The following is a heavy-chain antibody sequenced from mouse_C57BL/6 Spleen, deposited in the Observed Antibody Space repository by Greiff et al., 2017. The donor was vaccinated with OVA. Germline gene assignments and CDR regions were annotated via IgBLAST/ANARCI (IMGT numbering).Heavy chain of an antibody. J-gene: IGHJ3*01. D-gene: IGHD2-4*01. Sequence: EVQLQQSGPELVKPGASVKISCTASGYSFPDYNMNWVKQSNGKSLEWIGVINPNYGTTSYNQKFKGKATLTVDQSSSTAYMQLNSLTSEDSAVYYCARESYDYDDGAWFAYWGQGTLVTVSA. CDR3: ARESYDYDDGAWFAY. CDR2: INPNYGTT. V-gene: IGHV1-39*01. CDR1: GYSFPDYN.